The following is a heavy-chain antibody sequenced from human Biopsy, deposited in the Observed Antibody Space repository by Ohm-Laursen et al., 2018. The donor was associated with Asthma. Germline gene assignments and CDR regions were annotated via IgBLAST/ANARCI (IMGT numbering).Heavy chain of an antibody. V-gene: IGHV3-9*01. CDR2: ISWNSGSI. J-gene: IGHJ4*02. D-gene: IGHD1-26*01. CDR3: AKGEWELLEANFDY. CDR1: GFTFDDYA. Sequence: SLRLSCSAPGFTFDDYAMHWVRQAPGKGLEWVSGISWNSGSIGYADSVKGRFTISRGNAKNSLYLQMNSLRAEDTALYYCAKGEWELLEANFDYWGQGTLVTVSS.